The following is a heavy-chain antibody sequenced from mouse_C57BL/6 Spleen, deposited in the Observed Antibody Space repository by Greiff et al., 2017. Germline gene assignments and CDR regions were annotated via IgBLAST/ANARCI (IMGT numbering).Heavy chain of an antibody. D-gene: IGHD2-2*01. Sequence: EVHLVESGGGLVQPGGSMKLSCVASGFTFSNYWMNWVRQSPEKGLEWVAQIRLKSDNYATHYAESVKGRFTISRDDSKSSVYLQMNNLRAEDTGIYYCTNDGYDDRFDYWGQGTTLTVSS. CDR2: IRLKSDNYAT. CDR1: GFTFSNYW. V-gene: IGHV6-3*01. J-gene: IGHJ2*01. CDR3: TNDGYDDRFDY.